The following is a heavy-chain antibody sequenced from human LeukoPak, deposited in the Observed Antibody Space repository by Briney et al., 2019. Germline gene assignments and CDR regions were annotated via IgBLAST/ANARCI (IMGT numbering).Heavy chain of an antibody. J-gene: IGHJ4*02. CDR2: ISYDGSNK. D-gene: IGHD3-10*01. V-gene: IGHV3-30-3*01. CDR3: ARDSGFGEPYFDY. Sequence: PGRSLRLSCAASGFTFSSYAMHWVRQAPGKGLEWVTAISYDGSNKHHADSVKGRFTVSRDNSKNTMYVQMNSLRTEDTAVYYCARDSGFGEPYFDYWGQGTLVTASS. CDR1: GFTFSSYA.